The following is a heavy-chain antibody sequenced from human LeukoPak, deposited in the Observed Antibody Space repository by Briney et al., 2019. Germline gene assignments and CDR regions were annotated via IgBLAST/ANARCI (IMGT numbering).Heavy chain of an antibody. CDR2: IYYSGST. CDR3: ARQLGYCSGGSCYPLDY. Sequence: TSETLYLTCTASGGPISSSSYYWGWIRQPPGKPLEWSGSIYYSGSTYYSPSLKSRVTISVDTSKNQFSLTLSSVNAADTAVYYCARQLGYCSGGSCYPLDYWGQGTLVTVSS. D-gene: IGHD2-15*01. J-gene: IGHJ4*02. V-gene: IGHV4-39*01. CDR1: GGPISSSSYY.